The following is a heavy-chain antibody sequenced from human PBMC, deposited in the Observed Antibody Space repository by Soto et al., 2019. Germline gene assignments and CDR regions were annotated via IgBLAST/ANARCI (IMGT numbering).Heavy chain of an antibody. V-gene: IGHV3-48*02. D-gene: IGHD1-26*01. CDR2: ITSSSSLI. J-gene: IGHJ4*02. CDR1: GFTFSTYN. CDR3: ARQRPGVGAPRDCPDY. Sequence: ELQLVESGGGLVQPGGSLRLSCAASGFTFSTYNMNWVRQAPGKGLEWISYITSSSSLIYYADSVKGRFTVSRDNAKNSLYLQMNSLRDEDTAVYYCARQRPGVGAPRDCPDYWGQGTLVTVSS.